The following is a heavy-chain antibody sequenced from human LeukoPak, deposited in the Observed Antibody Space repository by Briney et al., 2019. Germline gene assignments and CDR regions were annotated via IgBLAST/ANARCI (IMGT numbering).Heavy chain of an antibody. Sequence: ASVKVSCKASGYTFTSYGISWVRQAPGQGLEWMGIINPSGGSTSYAQKFQGRVTMTRDTSTSTVYMELSSLRSEDTAVYYCARGSSGSVEAFDIWGQGTVVTVSS. CDR1: GYTFTSYG. J-gene: IGHJ3*02. CDR2: INPSGGST. D-gene: IGHD2-15*01. CDR3: ARGSSGSVEAFDI. V-gene: IGHV1-46*01.